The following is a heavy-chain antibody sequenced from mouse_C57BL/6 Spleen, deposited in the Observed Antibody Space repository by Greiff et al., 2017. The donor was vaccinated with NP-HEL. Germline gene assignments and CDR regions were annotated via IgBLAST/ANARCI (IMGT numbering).Heavy chain of an antibody. CDR3: ARTGTNYAMDY. V-gene: IGHV1-82*01. Sequence: QVQLQQSGPELVKPGASVKLSCKASGYAFSSSWMNWVKQRPGKGLEWIGRIYPGDGDTNYNGKFKGKATLTADKSSSTASMQRSSLSSEDSAVYCCARTGTNYAMDYWGQGTSVTVSS. CDR1: GYAFSSSW. CDR2: IYPGDGDT. D-gene: IGHD4-1*01. J-gene: IGHJ4*01.